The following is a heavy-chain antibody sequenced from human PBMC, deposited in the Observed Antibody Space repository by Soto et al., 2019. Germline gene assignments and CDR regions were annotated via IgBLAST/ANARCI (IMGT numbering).Heavy chain of an antibody. D-gene: IGHD1-26*01. CDR3: GSSRGVYYYDMDV. V-gene: IGHV4-31*03. Sequence: QVQLQESGPGLVRHSQTLSLTCTVSGDSISSGNYDWSWLSQHTGKGLEWIGDIQYGGSTYTNPSLKSRVIISEDSSKHQFSLKLTSVTAADRVVYCCGSSRGVYYYDMDVWGTGTTVTVSS. J-gene: IGHJ6*03. CDR1: GDSISSGNYD. CDR2: IQYGGST.